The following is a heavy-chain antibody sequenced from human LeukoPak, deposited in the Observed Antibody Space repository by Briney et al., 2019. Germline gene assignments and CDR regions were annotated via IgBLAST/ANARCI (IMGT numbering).Heavy chain of an antibody. Sequence: ASVKVSCKASGYTFTGYYMHWVRQAPGQGLEWMGWVNPNSGGTNYARKFQGRVTMTRDTSISTAYMELSSLTSDDTAVYYCARDWSSGDAFDIWGQGTMVTVSS. V-gene: IGHV1-2*02. D-gene: IGHD3-22*01. CDR1: GYTFTGYY. J-gene: IGHJ3*02. CDR3: ARDWSSGDAFDI. CDR2: VNPNSGGT.